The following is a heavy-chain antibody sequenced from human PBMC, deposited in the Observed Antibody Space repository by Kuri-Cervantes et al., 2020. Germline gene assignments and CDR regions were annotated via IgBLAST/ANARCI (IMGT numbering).Heavy chain of an antibody. CDR3: AREAVWLQFLYYFDY. CDR1: GFSLSTFG. J-gene: IGHJ4*02. D-gene: IGHD5-24*01. Sequence: GESLKISCEASGFSLSTFGIHWVRQAPGKGLEWVSSILYDGSKKYNVDSVKGRFSISRDNAKNSLYLQMNSLRAEDTAVYYCAREAVWLQFLYYFDYWGQGTLVTVSS. V-gene: IGHV3-30*02. CDR2: ILYDGSKK.